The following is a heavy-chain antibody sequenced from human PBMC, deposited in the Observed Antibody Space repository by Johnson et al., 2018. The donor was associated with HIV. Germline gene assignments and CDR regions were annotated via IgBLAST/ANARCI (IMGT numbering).Heavy chain of an antibody. CDR1: GFTFDDYA. J-gene: IGHJ3*02. CDR2: ISYDGSNK. CDR3: ARDRVWFGELYAFDI. V-gene: IGHV3-30-3*01. D-gene: IGHD3-10*01. Sequence: QVQLVESGGSVVRPGGSLRLSCAASGFTFDDYAMSWVRQAPGKGLEWVAVISYDGSNKYYADSVKGRFTISRDNSKNTLYLQMNSLRAEDTAVYYCARDRVWFGELYAFDIWGQGTMVTVSS.